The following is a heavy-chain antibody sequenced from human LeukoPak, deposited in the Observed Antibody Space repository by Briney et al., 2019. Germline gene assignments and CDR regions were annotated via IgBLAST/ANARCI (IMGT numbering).Heavy chain of an antibody. V-gene: IGHV3-30-3*01. J-gene: IGHJ4*02. CDR1: GFTFSSYA. Sequence: GGSLRLSCAASGFTFSSYAMHWVRQAPGKGLEWVAVISYDGSNKYYADSVKGRFTISRDNSKNTLYLQTNSLRAEDTAVYYCAREGDILTGYDYWGQGTLVTVSS. D-gene: IGHD3-9*01. CDR3: AREGDILTGYDY. CDR2: ISYDGSNK.